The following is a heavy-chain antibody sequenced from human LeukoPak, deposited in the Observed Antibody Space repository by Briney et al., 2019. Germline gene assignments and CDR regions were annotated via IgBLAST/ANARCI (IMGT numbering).Heavy chain of an antibody. D-gene: IGHD3-10*01. CDR2: IYYSGST. J-gene: IGHJ4*02. V-gene: IGHV4-31*03. CDR3: ARDSTSGNIIDY. CDR1: GDSIISGGYY. Sequence: SETLSLTCTVFGDSIISGGYYWSWIRQHPGKGLEWIGYIYYSGSTYYNPSLKSRVTISVDTSKNQFSLRLNFVTAADTAVYYCARDSTSGNIIDYWGQGTLVTVSS.